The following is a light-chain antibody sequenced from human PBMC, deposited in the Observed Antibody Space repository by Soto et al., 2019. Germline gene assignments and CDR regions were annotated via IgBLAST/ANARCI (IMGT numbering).Light chain of an antibody. V-gene: IGKV1-6*01. CDR2: GAS. CDR3: LQDYNFPWT. J-gene: IGKJ1*01. CDR1: QGIGDD. Sequence: AIQITQSPSSLSASVGDRVTITCRASQGIGDDLGWYQQKPGKAPRLLIYGASTLQSGVPSRFSGSGSGTDFTLTISSLQPEDFATYFCLQDYNFPWTFGQGTKVDIK.